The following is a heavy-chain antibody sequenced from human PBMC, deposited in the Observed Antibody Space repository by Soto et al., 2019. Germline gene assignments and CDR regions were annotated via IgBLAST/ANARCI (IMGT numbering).Heavy chain of an antibody. V-gene: IGHV3-74*01. CDR2: MNSDGRTT. CDR3: ATAEVDY. J-gene: IGHJ4*02. Sequence: EVQLVESGGGLVQPGGSLRLSCAASGFTFGNYWMHWVRQAPGKGLEWVSRMNSDGRTTDYADSVKGRFTVSRDNAKNSLYLNMTSLRAEDTAVYYGATAEVDYCVPGTLVIVSS. CDR1: GFTFGNYW.